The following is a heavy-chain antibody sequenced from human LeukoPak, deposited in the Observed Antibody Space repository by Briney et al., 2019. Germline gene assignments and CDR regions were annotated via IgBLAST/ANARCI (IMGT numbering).Heavy chain of an antibody. CDR2: ISSSSSTV. D-gene: IGHD3-10*01. V-gene: IGHV3-48*03. CDR1: GFTFSSYE. CDR3: ARAQTYYGSGSYLY. Sequence: GGSLRLSCAASGFTFSSYEMNWVRQAPGKGLEWVSYISSSSSTVYYADSLKGRFTISRDNAKNSLYLQMNSLRGEDTAVYYCARAQTYYGSGSYLYWGQGTLVTVSS. J-gene: IGHJ4*02.